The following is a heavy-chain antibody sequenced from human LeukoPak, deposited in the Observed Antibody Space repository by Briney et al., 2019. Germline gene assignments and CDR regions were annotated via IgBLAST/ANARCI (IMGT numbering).Heavy chain of an antibody. V-gene: IGHV1-18*01. D-gene: IGHD2-2*02. J-gene: IGHJ6*02. Sequence: GASVKVSCKASGYTFTSYGISWVRQAPGQGLEWMGWISAYNGNTNYAQKLQGRVTMTTDTSTSTAYMELRSLRSDDTAVYYCARDRPETDIVVVPAAIGDYYYGMDVWGQGTTVTVSS. CDR2: ISAYNGNT. CDR3: ARDRPETDIVVVPAAIGDYYYGMDV. CDR1: GYTFTSYG.